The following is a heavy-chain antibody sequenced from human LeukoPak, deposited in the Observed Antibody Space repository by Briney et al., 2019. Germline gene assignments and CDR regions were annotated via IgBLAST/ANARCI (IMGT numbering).Heavy chain of an antibody. CDR2: IKQGGTEK. J-gene: IGHJ4*02. D-gene: IGHD3-10*01. V-gene: IGHV3-7*01. Sequence: GGSLRLSGAASGFTFSSYWMTWVRQAPGKGLEWVANIKQGGTEKYYVDSVKGRFTISRDNAKNSLYLQMNSLRVEDTAVYYCAKVAKYYYGSETYYFFEHWGQGTPVTASS. CDR1: GFTFSSYW. CDR3: AKVAKYYYGSETYYFFEH.